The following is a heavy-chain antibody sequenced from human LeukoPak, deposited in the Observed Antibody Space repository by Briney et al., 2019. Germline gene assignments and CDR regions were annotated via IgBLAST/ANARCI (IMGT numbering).Heavy chain of an antibody. CDR1: GGTFSSYA. Sequence: GASVEVSCKASGGTFSSYAISWVRQAPGQGLEWMGRIIPIFGIANYAQKFQGRVTITADKSTSTAYMELSSLRSKDTAVYYCARAGEMNWFDPWGQGTLVTVSS. CDR2: IIPIFGIA. V-gene: IGHV1-69*04. D-gene: IGHD5-24*01. CDR3: ARAGEMNWFDP. J-gene: IGHJ5*02.